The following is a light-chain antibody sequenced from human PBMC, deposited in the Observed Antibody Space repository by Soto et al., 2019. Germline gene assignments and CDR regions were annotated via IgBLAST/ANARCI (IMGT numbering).Light chain of an antibody. V-gene: IGKV1-39*01. CDR3: HQTDSIPET. J-gene: IGKJ1*01. Sequence: DIHMPQSPSSLSASVGDTVTITCRASQSISLFLNWYQQKPGKAPKLLIYAASSLQSGVPSSFTGNGSGTDFTLTISSLQPEDGATYYCHQTDSIPETFGQGTKVEIK. CDR2: AAS. CDR1: QSISLF.